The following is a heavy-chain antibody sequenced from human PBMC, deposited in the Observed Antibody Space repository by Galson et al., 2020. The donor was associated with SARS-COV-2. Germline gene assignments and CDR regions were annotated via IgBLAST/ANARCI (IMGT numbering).Heavy chain of an antibody. J-gene: IGHJ4*02. CDR1: GFTFGDYA. D-gene: IGHD3-10*01. V-gene: IGHV3-49*03. CDR3: TRDASGSGLLWVGEATEGPFDY. Sequence: QAGGSLRLSCTASGFTFGDYAMSWLRQAPGKGPEWVGFIRSKAYGGTTEYAASVKGRFTISRDDSKSIAYLQMNSLKTEDTAVYYWTRDASGSGLLWVGEATEGPFDYWGQGTLVTVSS. CDR2: IRSKAYGGTT.